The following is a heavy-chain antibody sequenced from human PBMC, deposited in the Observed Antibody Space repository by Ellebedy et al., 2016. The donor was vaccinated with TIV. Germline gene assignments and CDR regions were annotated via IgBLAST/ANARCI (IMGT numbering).Heavy chain of an antibody. D-gene: IGHD2-15*01. J-gene: IGHJ5*02. CDR2: IRSSDVGGTS. CDR3: AGGGRSDPS. V-gene: IGHV3-49*03. CDR1: GFKVSEYA. Sequence: PGGSLRLSCTASGFKVSEYAMSWFRQAPGRGLEWVGFIRSSDVGGTSEDAAAVKGRFSISRDDSRSSAYLQMNSHKTEDTGIYYCAGGGRSDPSWGPGTRVTVST.